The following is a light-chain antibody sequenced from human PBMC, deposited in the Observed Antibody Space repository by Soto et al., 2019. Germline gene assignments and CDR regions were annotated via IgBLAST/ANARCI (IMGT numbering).Light chain of an antibody. J-gene: IGKJ4*01. CDR1: QSVKNNY. CDR3: QQDGSTPLT. V-gene: IGKV3-20*01. Sequence: EIVLKQSPDTLSLSPGERATLSCRASQSVKNNYLAWYQQKPGQAPRFLIYDASSRATGIPDRFSGSGSGTDFTLTISRLEPEDFAVYYCQQDGSTPLTFGGGTKVDIK. CDR2: DAS.